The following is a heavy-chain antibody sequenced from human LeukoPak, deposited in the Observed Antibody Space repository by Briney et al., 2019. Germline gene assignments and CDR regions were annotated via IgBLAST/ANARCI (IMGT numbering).Heavy chain of an antibody. CDR3: AKPYYYGSRSYMDY. CDR2: ISGSGRST. D-gene: IGHD3-10*01. V-gene: IGHV3-23*01. J-gene: IGHJ4*02. Sequence: GGSLRLSCAASGFTFSSYAMNWVRQAPGKGLEWVSGISGSGRSTYYADSVKGRFTISRDNSKNMLYLQMNSLRAEDTAVYYCAKPYYYGSRSYMDYWGQGTLVTVSS. CDR1: GFTFSSYA.